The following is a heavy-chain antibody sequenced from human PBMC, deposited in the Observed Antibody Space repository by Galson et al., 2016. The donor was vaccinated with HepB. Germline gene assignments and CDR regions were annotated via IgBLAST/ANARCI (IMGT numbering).Heavy chain of an antibody. J-gene: IGHJ5*01. D-gene: IGHD2-21*02. V-gene: IGHV1-46*01. CDR3: ARGPIVEVTAEWNWFDS. Sequence: SVKVSCKASGYTLSNYYMHWVRQAPGQGLEWMGIINPNGGSTSYAQKFPGRVTMTRDTSTSTVYMELSSLRSADTAVYFCARGPIVEVTAEWNWFDSWGQGTLVTVSS. CDR2: INPNGGST. CDR1: GYTLSNYY.